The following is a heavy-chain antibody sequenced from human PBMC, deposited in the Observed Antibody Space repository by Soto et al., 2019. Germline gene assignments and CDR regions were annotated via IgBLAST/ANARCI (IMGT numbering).Heavy chain of an antibody. Sequence: SETLSLTCTVYGGSFKGGSYSWSWIRQPPGKGREWIGYVYHTGSTSYNPSLKIRVSIAMYTSKNQFSLNLVYVTAGDTGVYFCGRDFDCFDAWGQGTLVTVSS. D-gene: IGHD3-3*01. CDR2: VYHTGST. CDR1: GGSFKGGSYS. CDR3: GRDFDCFDA. V-gene: IGHV4-61*01. J-gene: IGHJ5*02.